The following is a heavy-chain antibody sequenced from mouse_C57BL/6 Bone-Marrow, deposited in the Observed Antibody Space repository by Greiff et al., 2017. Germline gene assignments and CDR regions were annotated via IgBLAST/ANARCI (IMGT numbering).Heavy chain of an antibody. J-gene: IGHJ4*01. CDR2: INPGSGGT. V-gene: IGHV1-54*01. D-gene: IGHD2-13*01. Sequence: VHLQQSGAELVRPGTSVKVSCKASGYAFTNYLIAWVKQRPGQGLEWIGVINPGSGGTNYTEKFKGKATLTADKSSSTAYMQISSLTSEDSAVYFCERSGDDVYAMDYWGQGTSVTVSS. CDR1: GYAFTNYL. CDR3: ERSGDDVYAMDY.